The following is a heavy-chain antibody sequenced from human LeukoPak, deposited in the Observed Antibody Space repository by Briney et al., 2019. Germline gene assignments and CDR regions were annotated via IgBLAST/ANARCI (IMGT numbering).Heavy chain of an antibody. J-gene: IGHJ4*02. Sequence: GGSLRLSCAASGFTFSSYWMNWVRQAPGKGLEWVANIKQDGSEKYYVDSVKGRFTISRDNARNSLFLQMSNLRAEDTAVYFCTRGDGYWGQGTLVTVSS. CDR1: GFTFSSYW. V-gene: IGHV3-7*01. D-gene: IGHD2-21*02. CDR3: TRGDGY. CDR2: IKQDGSEK.